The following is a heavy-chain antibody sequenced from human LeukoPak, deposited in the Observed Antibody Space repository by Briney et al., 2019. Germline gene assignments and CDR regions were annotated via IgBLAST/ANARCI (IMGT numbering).Heavy chain of an antibody. J-gene: IGHJ3*02. CDR3: ATPFSGGYHGIDI. V-gene: IGHV4-39*01. Sequence: SSETLSLTCTVSGGSISSSIYYWAWIRQPPGKGLEWIGCIYYSGATYYNPSLKSRVTISIDTSKNQFSLKLSSVADADTAVYYCATPFSGGYHGIDIWNQGTMVTVSS. CDR2: IYYSGAT. CDR1: GGSISSSIYY. D-gene: IGHD1-26*01.